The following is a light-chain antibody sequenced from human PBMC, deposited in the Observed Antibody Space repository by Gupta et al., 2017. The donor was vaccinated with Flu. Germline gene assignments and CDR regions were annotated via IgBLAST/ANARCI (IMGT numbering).Light chain of an antibody. Sequence: DIQMTQSPSSLSASGGDRVTITCRASQNINGYLNWYQQKPGKAPKVLIYSARSLQSGVPSRFSGSGYGTDFSLTITSLQPEDFAKYYCQQSFSPPYTFGQGTKVEI. V-gene: IGKV1-39*01. J-gene: IGKJ2*01. CDR1: QNINGY. CDR2: SAR. CDR3: QQSFSPPYT.